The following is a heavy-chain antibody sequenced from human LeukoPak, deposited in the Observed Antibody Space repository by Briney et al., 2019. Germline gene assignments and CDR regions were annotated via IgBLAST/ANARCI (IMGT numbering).Heavy chain of an antibody. CDR2: ISSSGSTI. Sequence: PGGSLRLSRAASGFTFSDYYMSWIRQAPGKGLEWVSYISSSGSTIYYADSVKGRFTISRDNAKNSLYLQMNSLRAEDAAVYYCARGLQLVRDAGLDYWGQGTLVTVSS. J-gene: IGHJ4*02. CDR1: GFTFSDYY. V-gene: IGHV3-11*01. D-gene: IGHD6-13*01. CDR3: ARGLQLVRDAGLDY.